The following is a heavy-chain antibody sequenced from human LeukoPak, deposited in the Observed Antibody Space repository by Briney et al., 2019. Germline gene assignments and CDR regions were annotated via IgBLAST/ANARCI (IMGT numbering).Heavy chain of an antibody. Sequence: SETLSLTCAVSGYSISSGYYWGWIRQPPGKGLEWIGSIYHSGNSYYNPSLKSRVTISVDTSKNQLSLKLSSVTAADTAVYSCARVLWFGGYYFDLWDQGTLVTVSS. J-gene: IGHJ4*02. CDR3: ARVLWFGGYYFDL. CDR1: GYSISSGYY. CDR2: IYHSGNS. D-gene: IGHD3-10*01. V-gene: IGHV4-38-2*01.